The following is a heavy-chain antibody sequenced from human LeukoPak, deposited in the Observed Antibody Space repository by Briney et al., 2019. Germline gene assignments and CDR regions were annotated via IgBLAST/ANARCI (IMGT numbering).Heavy chain of an antibody. CDR2: IDRISGAS. Sequence: ASVKVSCKAFGVTLIGYHMHWVRQAPGRRPEWMGWIDRISGASSPAQKFLGRVTMTRDTSMSTFYMDMSGLTSDDTASDYCAISDYMWGFASWGVGTQVTVSS. J-gene: IGHJ4*02. V-gene: IGHV1-2*02. CDR1: GVTLIGYH. CDR3: AISDYMWGFAS. D-gene: IGHD3-16*01.